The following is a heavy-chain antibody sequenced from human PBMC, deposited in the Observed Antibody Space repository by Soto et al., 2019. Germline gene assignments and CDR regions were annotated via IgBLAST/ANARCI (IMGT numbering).Heavy chain of an antibody. CDR2: ISSYNDNT. V-gene: IGHV1-18*01. CDR1: GYTFANYG. D-gene: IGHD3-10*01. Sequence: QAQHVQSGAEVKKPGASVKVSCKASGYTFANYGISWVRQAPGQGLEWMGWISSYNDNTHYAQNFQGRVTMTADTSTSTAYMELRSLRSDDTAEYYCASDGADHYAMDVWGQGTTVIVSS. CDR3: ASDGADHYAMDV. J-gene: IGHJ6*02.